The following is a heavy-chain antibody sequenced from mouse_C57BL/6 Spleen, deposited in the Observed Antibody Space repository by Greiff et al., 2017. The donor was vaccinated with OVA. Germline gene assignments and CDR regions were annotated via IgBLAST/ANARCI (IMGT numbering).Heavy chain of an antibody. CDR3: ARSGVYDGVAY. Sequence: QVQLQQPGAELVRPGSSVKLSCKASGYTFTSYWMHWVKQRPIQGLEWIGNIDPSDSETHYNQKFKDKATLTVDKSSSTAYMQLSSLTSEDSAVYYCARSGVYDGVAYWGQGTLVTVSA. J-gene: IGHJ3*01. D-gene: IGHD2-12*01. CDR2: IDPSDSET. CDR1: GYTFTSYW. V-gene: IGHV1-52*01.